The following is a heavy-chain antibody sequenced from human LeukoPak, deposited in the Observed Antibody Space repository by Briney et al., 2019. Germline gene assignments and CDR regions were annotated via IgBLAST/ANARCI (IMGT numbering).Heavy chain of an antibody. J-gene: IGHJ5*02. CDR2: ISSSSSYL. Sequence: GGALRLSCAASGFTFSSYSMNWVRQAPGKGLEWVSSISSSSSYLYYADSVKGRFTISRDNAKNSLYLQMNSLRAEGTAVYYCARVVAAAGTLHTPNWFDPWGQGTLVTVSS. CDR1: GFTFSSYS. CDR3: ARVVAAAGTLHTPNWFDP. D-gene: IGHD6-13*01. V-gene: IGHV3-21*01.